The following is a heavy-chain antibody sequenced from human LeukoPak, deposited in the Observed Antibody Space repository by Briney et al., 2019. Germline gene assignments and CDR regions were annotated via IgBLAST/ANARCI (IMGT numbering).Heavy chain of an antibody. J-gene: IGHJ4*02. V-gene: IGHV4-61*01. CDR2: IYYSGST. CDR1: GGSVSSGSYY. D-gene: IGHD6-19*01. CDR3: AREGAIAVDYFDY. Sequence: SETLSLTCTVSGGSVSSGSYYWSWIRQPPGKGLEWIGYIYYSGSTNYNPSLKSRVTISVDTSKNQFSLKLSSVTAADTAVYYCAREGAIAVDYFDYWGQGALVTVSS.